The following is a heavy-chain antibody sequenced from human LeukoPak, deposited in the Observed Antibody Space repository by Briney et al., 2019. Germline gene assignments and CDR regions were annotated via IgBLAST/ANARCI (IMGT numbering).Heavy chain of an antibody. CDR2: INPSGGST. CDR3: AREFSSGYYVRWFDP. Sequence: GASVKVSCKASGYTFTSYYMHWVRQAPGQGLEWMGIINPSGGSTSYAQKLQGRVTMTTDTSTSTAYMELRSLRSDDTAVYYCAREFSSGYYVRWFDPWGQGTLVTVSS. CDR1: GYTFTSYY. J-gene: IGHJ5*02. D-gene: IGHD3-10*02. V-gene: IGHV1-46*01.